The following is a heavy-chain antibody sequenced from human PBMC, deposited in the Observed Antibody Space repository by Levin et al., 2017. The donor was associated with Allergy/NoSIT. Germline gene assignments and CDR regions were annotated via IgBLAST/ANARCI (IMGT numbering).Heavy chain of an antibody. CDR3: TTILAAAVNGALDY. CDR1: GFTFSNAW. D-gene: IGHD6-13*01. V-gene: IGHV3-15*04. J-gene: IGHJ4*02. CDR2: SESKTDGGAT. Sequence: GGSLRLSCAASGFTFSNAWMSWVRQAPGKGLEWVGRSESKTDGGATDYAAPVKGRFTISRDDSKNTLYLQMNSLKTEDTAVYYCTTILAAAVNGALDYWGQGTLVTVSS.